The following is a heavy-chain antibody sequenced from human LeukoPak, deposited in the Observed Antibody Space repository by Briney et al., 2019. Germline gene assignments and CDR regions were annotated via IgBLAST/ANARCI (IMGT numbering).Heavy chain of an antibody. CDR1: GFTFSSYW. D-gene: IGHD6-13*01. CDR3: ASEEKGVAARRFDY. CDR2: INHSGST. Sequence: GSLRLSCAASGFTFSSYWMSWVRQPPGKGLEWIGEINHSGSTNYNPSLKSRVTISVDTSKNQFSLKLSSVTAADTAVYYCASEEKGVAARRFDYWGQGTLVTVSS. J-gene: IGHJ4*02. V-gene: IGHV4-34*08.